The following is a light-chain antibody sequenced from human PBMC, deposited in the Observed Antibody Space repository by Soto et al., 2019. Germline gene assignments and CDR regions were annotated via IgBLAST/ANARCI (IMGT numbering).Light chain of an antibody. Sequence: IRMTQSPSSFCASTGDRVTITCRASQSISTWLAWYQQKPGEAPKLLIYRASTLQSGVPSRFSGSGSGTEFTLTISSLQPDDFATYYCQHYNSYSEAFGQGTKVAIK. CDR2: RAS. J-gene: IGKJ1*01. V-gene: IGKV1-5*01. CDR3: QHYNSYSEA. CDR1: QSISTW.